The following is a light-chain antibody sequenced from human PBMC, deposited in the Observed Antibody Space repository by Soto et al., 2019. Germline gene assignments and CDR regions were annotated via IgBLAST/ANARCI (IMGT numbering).Light chain of an antibody. CDR3: QQFSSYPLT. J-gene: IGKJ4*01. V-gene: IGKV3-20*01. Sequence: ELVLTQSPGTLSLSPGERATLSCRASQTVRNNYLAWYQQKPGQDPRLLIYDASSLATGIPDRFSGGGAGIDFTLTISRLEPEDFAVYYCQQFSSYPLTFGGGTKVEIK. CDR1: QTVRNNY. CDR2: DAS.